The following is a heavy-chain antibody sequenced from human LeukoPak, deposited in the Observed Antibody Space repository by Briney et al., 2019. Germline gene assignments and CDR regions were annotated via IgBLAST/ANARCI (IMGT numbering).Heavy chain of an antibody. CDR1: GGSISSGDYY. CDR2: IYYSGST. Sequence: SETLSLTCTVSGGSISSGDYYWSWIRQPPGKGLEWIGYIYYSGSTYYNPSLKSRLTISVDTSKNQFSLKLSSVTAADTAVYYCARNYYFHYYLDVWGKGTTVTVSS. J-gene: IGHJ6*03. V-gene: IGHV4-30-4*08. CDR3: ARNYYFHYYLDV.